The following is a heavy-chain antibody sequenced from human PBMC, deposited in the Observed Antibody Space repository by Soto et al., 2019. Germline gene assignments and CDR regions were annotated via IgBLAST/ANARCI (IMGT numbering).Heavy chain of an antibody. CDR1: YG. CDR2: IWYDGSNK. CDR3: ARDLNSKGYYVMAV. V-gene: IGHV3-33*01. Sequence: YGGRCVSQDTDKGLEWVAVIWYDGSNKYYADSVKGRFTISRDNSKNTLYLQMNSLRAEDTAVYYCARDLNSKGYYVMAVLRHGTTVTVSS. J-gene: IGHJ6*02. D-gene: IGHD1-1*01.